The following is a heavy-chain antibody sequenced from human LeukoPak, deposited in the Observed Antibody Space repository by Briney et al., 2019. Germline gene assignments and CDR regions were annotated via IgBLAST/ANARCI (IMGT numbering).Heavy chain of an antibody. J-gene: IGHJ4*02. CDR3: ASSGIEGIRGFDY. CDR1: GFTFSSYS. D-gene: IGHD3-10*01. Sequence: GGSLRLSCVASGFTFSSYSINWVRQAPGKGLEWVSYISSGRRTIYYADSVKGRFTISRDNAKNSLYLQMNSLRVEDTAVYYCASSGIEGIRGFDYWGQGTLVTVSS. CDR2: ISSGRRTI. V-gene: IGHV3-48*01.